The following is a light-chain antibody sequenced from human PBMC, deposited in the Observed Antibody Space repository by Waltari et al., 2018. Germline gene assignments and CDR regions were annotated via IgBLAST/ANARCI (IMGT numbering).Light chain of an antibody. CDR1: QTVDKY. V-gene: IGKV1-39*01. Sequence: DIQMTQSPSSLSASVGDRVTITCRASQTVDKYLNWYQQKPGKAPTPLRYTASRLQSGVPSRFSGSGSGTDCTLTISSLQPEDFATYYCQQSYFAPWTFVQGTKVERK. CDR3: QQSYFAPWT. J-gene: IGKJ1*01. CDR2: TAS.